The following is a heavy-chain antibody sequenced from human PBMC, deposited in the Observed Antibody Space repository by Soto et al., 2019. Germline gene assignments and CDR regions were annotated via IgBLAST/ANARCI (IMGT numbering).Heavy chain of an antibody. V-gene: IGHV4-39*01. CDR1: GDSINSSVLF. CDR3: ARQRGSNTNTSIPAFHP. CDR2: VYYTETS. Sequence: WETLSLTCSLSGDSINSSVLFWDWLRQTPGKGLEWIGRVYYTETSYYNPSLKSPVTISVETSRNTFPLKVNSVTATDTGIYYCARQRGSNTNTSIPAFHPWGQATLVTVSS. D-gene: IGHD4-4*01. J-gene: IGHJ5*02.